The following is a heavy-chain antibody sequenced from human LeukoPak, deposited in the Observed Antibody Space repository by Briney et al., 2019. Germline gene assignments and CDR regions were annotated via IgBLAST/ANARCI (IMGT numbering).Heavy chain of an antibody. J-gene: IGHJ4*02. CDR1: GFTFSSYS. V-gene: IGHV3-48*01. Sequence: GGSLRLSCAASGFTFSSYSMNWVRQAPGKGLEWVSYISSSSSTIYCADSVKGRFTISRDNAKNSLYLQMNSLRAEDAAVYYCARGVTMATITPLLCWGQGTLVTVSS. CDR3: ARGVTMATITPLLC. D-gene: IGHD5-24*01. CDR2: ISSSSSTI.